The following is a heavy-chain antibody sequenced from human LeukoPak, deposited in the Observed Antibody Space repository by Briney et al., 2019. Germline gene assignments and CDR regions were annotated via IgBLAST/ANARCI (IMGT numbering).Heavy chain of an antibody. Sequence: ASVKVSCKASGYTFTSYAMHWVRQAPGQRREGRGWSNAGNGNTKYAQESKGRVTINRDTSAGTAYMELSSLRSEDMAVYYCARGGSGSFYGMDVWGQGTTVTVSS. CDR1: GYTFTSYA. J-gene: IGHJ6*02. CDR3: ARGGSGSFYGMDV. V-gene: IGHV1-3*02. CDR2: SNAGNGNT. D-gene: IGHD3-10*01.